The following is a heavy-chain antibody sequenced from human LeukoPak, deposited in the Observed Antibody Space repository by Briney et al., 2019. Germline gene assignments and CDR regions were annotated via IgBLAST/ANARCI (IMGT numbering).Heavy chain of an antibody. V-gene: IGHV3-23*01. D-gene: IGHD3-16*02. CDR1: GFTFSSYA. Sequence: PGGSLRLSCAASGFTFSSYAMSWVRQAPGKGLVWVSVISGSGASTFYADSVKGRFSISRDNSKNTLYLQMNSLRAEDTAVYYCAKDPSGASIVRYFDYWGQGTLVIVSS. CDR3: AKDPSGASIVRYFDY. J-gene: IGHJ4*02. CDR2: ISGSGAST.